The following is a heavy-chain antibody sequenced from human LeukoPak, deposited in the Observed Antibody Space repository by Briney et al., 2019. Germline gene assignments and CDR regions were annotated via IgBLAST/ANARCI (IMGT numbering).Heavy chain of an antibody. Sequence: PSGGSLRLSCAASGFTFSTYAMHWVRQAPGKGLEYVSAINNDGGRTYYADSVKGRFIISRDNSKNTLYLQMGSLRAEDMALYYCARSGIQSGYCSSTSCYTGYWGQGTLVTVSS. CDR1: GFTFSTYA. CDR3: ARSGIQSGYCSSTSCYTGY. V-gene: IGHV3-64*02. D-gene: IGHD2-2*02. CDR2: INNDGGRT. J-gene: IGHJ4*02.